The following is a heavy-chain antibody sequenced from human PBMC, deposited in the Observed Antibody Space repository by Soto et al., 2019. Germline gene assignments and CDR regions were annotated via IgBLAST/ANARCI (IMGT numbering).Heavy chain of an antibody. J-gene: IGHJ5*02. CDR2: IYYSGST. CDR3: ARWWSGSRQGFDP. D-gene: IGHD3-3*01. Sequence: QVQLQESGPGLVKPSQTLSLTCTVSGGSISSGDYYWSWIRQHPGKGLEWIGYIYYSGSTYYNPSLKSRVTTSVDASKTQCSLKLSSVTAADTAVYYCARWWSGSRQGFDPWGQGTLVTVSS. V-gene: IGHV4-31*03. CDR1: GGSISSGDYY.